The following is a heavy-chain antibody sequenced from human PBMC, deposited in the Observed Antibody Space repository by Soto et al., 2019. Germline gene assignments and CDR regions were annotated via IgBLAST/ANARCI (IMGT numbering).Heavy chain of an antibody. CDR3: ARSSYYYDSSGYFFSWFDP. CDR1: GGSISSSSYY. CDR2: IYYSGST. Sequence: PSETLSFTCTVSGGSISSSSYYWGWIRQPPGKGLEWIGSIYYSGSTYYIPSLKSRVTISVDTSKNQFSLKLSSVTAADTAVYYCARSSYYYDSSGYFFSWFDPWGQGTLVTVSS. D-gene: IGHD3-22*01. J-gene: IGHJ5*02. V-gene: IGHV4-39*01.